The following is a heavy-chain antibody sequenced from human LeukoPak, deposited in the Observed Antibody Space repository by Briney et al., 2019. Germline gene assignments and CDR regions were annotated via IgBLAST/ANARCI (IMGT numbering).Heavy chain of an antibody. D-gene: IGHD2-15*01. V-gene: IGHV3-23*01. Sequence: GGSLRLSCAASGFTFSGYAMSWVRQAPGKGLEWVSAISGSGGSTYYADSVKGRFTISRDNSKNTLYLQMNSLRAEDTAVYYCARQKLRWAYYFDYWGQGTLVTVSS. CDR2: ISGSGGST. J-gene: IGHJ4*02. CDR3: ARQKLRWAYYFDY. CDR1: GFTFSGYA.